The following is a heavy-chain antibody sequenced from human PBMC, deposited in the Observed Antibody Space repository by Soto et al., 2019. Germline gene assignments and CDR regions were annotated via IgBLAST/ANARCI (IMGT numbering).Heavy chain of an antibody. CDR2: ISSSGSTI. J-gene: IGHJ4*02. V-gene: IGHV3-48*03. D-gene: IGHD2-2*01. CDR1: GFTFSSYE. CDR3: AAPKGSMPLDY. Sequence: GGSLRLSCAASGFTFSSYEMHWVRQAPGKGLEWVSYISSSGSTIYYADSVKGRFSISRDNAKNSLYLQMNSLRAEDTAVYYCAAPKGSMPLDYWGQGTLVTVSS.